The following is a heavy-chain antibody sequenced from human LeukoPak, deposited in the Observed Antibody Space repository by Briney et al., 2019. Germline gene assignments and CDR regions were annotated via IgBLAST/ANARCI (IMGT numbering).Heavy chain of an antibody. D-gene: IGHD2-2*02. Sequence: GASVKVSCKASGYTFTSYGISWVRQAPGQGLEWMGWISAYNGNTNYAQKFQGRVTMTTDKSTSTAYMELRSLRSDDTAVYYCARTAQRSVVVSAAISYYYYYYMDVWGKGTTVTVSS. CDR1: GYTFTSYG. CDR3: ARTAQRSVVVSAAISYYYYYYMDV. V-gene: IGHV1-18*01. J-gene: IGHJ6*03. CDR2: ISAYNGNT.